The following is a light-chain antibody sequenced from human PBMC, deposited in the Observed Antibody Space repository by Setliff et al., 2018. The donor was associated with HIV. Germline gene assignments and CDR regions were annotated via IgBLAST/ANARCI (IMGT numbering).Light chain of an antibody. CDR2: EVT. V-gene: IGLV2-14*03. CDR3: SSYRRPNTWV. CDR1: SSDIGFYEY. Sequence: QSALAQPASVSGSLGQSITIFCIGTSSDIGFYEYVSWYPQHPGEAPQLIIYEVTNRPSGVSNRFSGSKAGNTSSLSISGLLAEDEADYFCSSYRRPNTWVFGGGTKGTVL. J-gene: IGLJ3*02.